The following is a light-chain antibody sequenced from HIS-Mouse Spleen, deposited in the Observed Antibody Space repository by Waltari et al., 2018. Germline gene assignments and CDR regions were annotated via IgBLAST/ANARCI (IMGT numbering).Light chain of an antibody. CDR1: NIGSKS. J-gene: IGLJ1*01. Sequence: SYVLTQPPSVSVAPGKTARITCGGNNIGSKSVHWYQQKPGQAPVLVVYDDIDRPSGIPERLAGSNSGNTATLTISRVEAGDEADYYCQVWDSSSDHYVFGTGTKVTVL. V-gene: IGLV3-21*03. CDR3: QVWDSSSDHYV. CDR2: DDI.